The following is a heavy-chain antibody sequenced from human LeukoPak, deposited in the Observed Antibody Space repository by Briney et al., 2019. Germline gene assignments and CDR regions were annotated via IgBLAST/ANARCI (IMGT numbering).Heavy chain of an antibody. Sequence: SETLSLTCTVSGDSFSSYFWSWIRQPAGKGLEWIGRMYTSGITNSNPSLKSRVTMSVDTSKNQFSLNLTSVTAADTAVYYCAREITGTRGVDYWGQGILVTVSS. CDR2: MYTSGIT. CDR3: AREITGTRGVDY. J-gene: IGHJ4*02. D-gene: IGHD1-7*01. CDR1: GDSFSSYF. V-gene: IGHV4-4*07.